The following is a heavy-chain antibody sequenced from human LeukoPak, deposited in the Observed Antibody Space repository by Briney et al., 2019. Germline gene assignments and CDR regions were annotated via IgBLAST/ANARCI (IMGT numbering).Heavy chain of an antibody. CDR3: AKDARRTSGWYYFDH. Sequence: GGSLRLSCAASGFSFSNYAMGWVRKAPGKGLEWVSCSTYTSDNTYLADSVRGRFTMSRDNSRGTVVLQMNSLRVEDTAVYYCAKDARRTSGWYYFDHLGQGTLVTVSS. D-gene: IGHD6-19*01. J-gene: IGHJ4*02. V-gene: IGHV3-23*01. CDR2: STYTSDNT. CDR1: GFSFSNYA.